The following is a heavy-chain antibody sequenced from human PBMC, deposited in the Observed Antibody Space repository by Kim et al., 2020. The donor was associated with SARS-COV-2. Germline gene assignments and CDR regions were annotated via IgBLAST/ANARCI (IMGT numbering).Heavy chain of an antibody. CDR3: ARLPLAGWFDP. Sequence: GYSPSCQGQVTISADKSIRTAYLQWSSLKASDTAMYYCARLPLAGWFDPWGQGTLVTVSS. J-gene: IGHJ5*02. V-gene: IGHV5-51*01.